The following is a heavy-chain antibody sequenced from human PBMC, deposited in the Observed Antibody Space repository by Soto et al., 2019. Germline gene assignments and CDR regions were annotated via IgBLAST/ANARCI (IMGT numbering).Heavy chain of an antibody. CDR3: ARQGYCSSTSCYWMVGIDL. J-gene: IGHJ5*02. D-gene: IGHD2-2*01. CDR2: IYYSGST. Sequence: QLQLQESGPGLVKPSETLSLTCTVSGGSISSSSYYWGWIRQPPGKGLEWIGSIYYSGSTYYNPSLKSRLPILVHGTKKQFSLKLRSVTAADTAVYYCARQGYCSSTSCYWMVGIDLWGQGTLVTVSS. V-gene: IGHV4-39*01. CDR1: GGSISSSSYY.